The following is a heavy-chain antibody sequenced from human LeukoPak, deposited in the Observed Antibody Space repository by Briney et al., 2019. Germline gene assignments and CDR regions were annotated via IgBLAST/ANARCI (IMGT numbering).Heavy chain of an antibody. J-gene: IGHJ4*02. Sequence: PGGSLRLSCAASGFTFSSYAMSWVRQAPGKGLEWVSAISGSGGSTYYADSVKGRFTISRDNSKNTLYLQVNSLRAEDTAVYYCAKDGPYSSSWYRGYFDYWGQGTLVTVSS. CDR2: ISGSGGST. CDR1: GFTFSSYA. D-gene: IGHD6-13*01. V-gene: IGHV3-23*01. CDR3: AKDGPYSSSWYRGYFDY.